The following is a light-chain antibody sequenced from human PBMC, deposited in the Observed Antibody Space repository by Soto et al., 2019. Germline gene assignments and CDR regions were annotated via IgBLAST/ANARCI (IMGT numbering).Light chain of an antibody. CDR3: HQYNNWPPWT. J-gene: IGKJ1*01. Sequence: VMTQPPATLSVSPGDRATLSFRASQSVSSKLAWSQQKPGHAPRLLIYGAPTRATVITARFSGSGSGTECTLTISILQSEDFAVYDCHQYNNWPPWTFGQGTTVQIK. V-gene: IGKV3-15*01. CDR2: GAP. CDR1: QSVSSK.